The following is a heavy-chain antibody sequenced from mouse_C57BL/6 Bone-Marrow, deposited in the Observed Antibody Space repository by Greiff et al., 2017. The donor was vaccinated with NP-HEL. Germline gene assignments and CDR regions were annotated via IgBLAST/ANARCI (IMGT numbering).Heavy chain of an antibody. V-gene: IGHV5-15*01. Sequence: EVQRVESGGGLVQPGGSLKLSCAASGFTFSDYGMAWVRQAPRKGPGWVAFISNLAYSIYYADTVTGRFTISRENAKNTLYLEMSSLRSEDTAMYYCARHYAMDYWGQGTSVTVSS. CDR1: GFTFSDYG. J-gene: IGHJ4*01. CDR2: ISNLAYSI. CDR3: ARHYAMDY.